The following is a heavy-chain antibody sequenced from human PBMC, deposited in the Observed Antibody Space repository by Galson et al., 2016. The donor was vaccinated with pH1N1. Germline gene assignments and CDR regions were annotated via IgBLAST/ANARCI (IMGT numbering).Heavy chain of an antibody. CDR1: GVTFSSSS. Sequence: SVKVSCKVSGVTFSSSSISWVRQAPGQGLEWMGGVIAIFRTTSFAQRFKDRVTITTDESTTTAFMELNSLKSDDTAIYYCARQRNGYYVGMDAFDVWGQGTRVTVSS. CDR3: ARQRNGYYVGMDAFDV. CDR2: VIAIFRTT. J-gene: IGHJ3*01. D-gene: IGHD3-3*01. V-gene: IGHV1-69*05.